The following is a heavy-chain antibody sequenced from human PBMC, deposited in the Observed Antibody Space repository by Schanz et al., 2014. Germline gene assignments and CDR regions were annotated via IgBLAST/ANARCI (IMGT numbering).Heavy chain of an antibody. Sequence: PGGSLRLSCAASGFAFSSYGMNWLRQAPGKGLEWVSVIGVDGTTTYYADSVKGRFTMSRDNAKNSVFLQMNSLRAEDTAVYYCVRDSFFAFDYWGQGTLVSVSS. CDR2: IGVDGTTT. CDR1: GFAFSSYG. D-gene: IGHD3-3*01. J-gene: IGHJ4*02. CDR3: VRDSFFAFDY. V-gene: IGHV3-48*01.